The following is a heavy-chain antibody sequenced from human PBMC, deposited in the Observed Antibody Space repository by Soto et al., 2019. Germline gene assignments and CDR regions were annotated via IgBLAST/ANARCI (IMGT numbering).Heavy chain of an antibody. CDR2: INPDNGNT. D-gene: IGHD1-20*01. CDR3: TIGIETGQLEP. V-gene: IGHV1-3*01. J-gene: IGHJ5*02. Sequence: QVQLVQSGAEVKKPGSSVKISCKASGYTFTRYTMNWVRQAPGQRLEWMGWINPDNGNTKSSQKFQDRVIITSDTSASTAEMNLSSQRTEDKAVYYCTIGIETGQLEPKGKGNLVTVSS. CDR1: GYTFTRYT.